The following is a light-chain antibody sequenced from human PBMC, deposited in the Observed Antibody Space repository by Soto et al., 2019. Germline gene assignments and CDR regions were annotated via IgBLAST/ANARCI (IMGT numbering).Light chain of an antibody. CDR3: QQYGSSPPIT. V-gene: IGKV3-20*01. CDR2: GTS. CDR1: QSVSSTY. Sequence: EIVLTQSPGTLSLSPGERATLSCRASQSVSSTYLAWYQQKPGQAPRLLIYGTSSRATGIPDRFSGSGSGTDFTLTISRLEPEDFAGYYCQQYGSSPPITFGPGTKVEI. J-gene: IGKJ3*01.